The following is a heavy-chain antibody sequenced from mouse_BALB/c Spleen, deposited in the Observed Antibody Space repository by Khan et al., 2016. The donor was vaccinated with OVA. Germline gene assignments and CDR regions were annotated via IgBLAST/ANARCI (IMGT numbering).Heavy chain of an antibody. Sequence: QIQLVQSGPELKKPGETVKISCKASGYFFTNYGMTWVKQAPGKGLKWMGWINTYTGEPTYADDFKGRFAYSLETSANTAHLMNNNHKNEDTTTYFCARTHCEHGYAYAIDYWGHGTTLSVSS. D-gene: IGHD1-2*01. CDR1: GYFFTNYG. CDR2: INTYTGEP. V-gene: IGHV9-3-1*01. J-gene: IGHJ4*01. CDR3: ARTHCEHGYAYAIDY.